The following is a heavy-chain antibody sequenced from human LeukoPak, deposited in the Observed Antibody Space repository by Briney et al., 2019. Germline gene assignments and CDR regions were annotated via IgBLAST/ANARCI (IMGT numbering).Heavy chain of an antibody. D-gene: IGHD7-27*01. CDR2: IIPIFGTA. CDR3: ASIDWGYGDY. V-gene: IGHV1-69*05. CDR1: GGTFSSYD. Sequence: SVKVSCKASGGTFSSYDISWVRQAPGQGLEWMGRIIPIFGTANYAQKFQGRVTITTDESTSTAYMELSSLRSEDTAVYYCASIDWGYGDYWGQGTLVTVSS. J-gene: IGHJ4*02.